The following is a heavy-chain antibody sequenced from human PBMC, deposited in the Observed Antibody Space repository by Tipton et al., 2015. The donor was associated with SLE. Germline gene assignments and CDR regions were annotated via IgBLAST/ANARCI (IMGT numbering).Heavy chain of an antibody. J-gene: IGHJ4*02. CDR3: ARDLGRLYFDY. CDR1: GGSISSGSYY. D-gene: IGHD3-16*01. CDR2: LYTSGST. V-gene: IGHV4-61*02. Sequence: TLSLTCTVSGGSISSGSYYWSWIRQPAGKGLEWIGRLYTSGSTNYNPSLKSRVTISVDTSKNQFSLKLSSVTAADTAVYYCARDLGRLYFDYWGQGTLVTVSS.